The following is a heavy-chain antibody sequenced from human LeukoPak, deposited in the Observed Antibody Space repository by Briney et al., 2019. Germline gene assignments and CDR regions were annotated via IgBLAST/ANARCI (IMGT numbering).Heavy chain of an antibody. J-gene: IGHJ3*02. Sequence: SVKVSCKASGGTFSSYAISWVRQAPGQGIEWMGGIIPIFGTANYAQKFQGRVTITADESTSTAYMQLSSLTSEDTAVYYCAREGTIVVVPARTAFDIWGQGTMVTVSS. D-gene: IGHD2-2*01. V-gene: IGHV1-69*01. CDR1: GGTFSSYA. CDR2: IIPIFGTA. CDR3: AREGTIVVVPARTAFDI.